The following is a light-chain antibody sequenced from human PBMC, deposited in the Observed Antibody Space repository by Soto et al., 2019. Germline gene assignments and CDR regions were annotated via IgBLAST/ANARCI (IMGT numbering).Light chain of an antibody. V-gene: IGLV2-11*01. CDR2: DVS. J-gene: IGLJ1*01. Sequence: QSVLTQPRSVSGSPGQSVTISCTGTSSDVASYNYISWYQQHPGEAPKLMIHDVSERPSGVPDRFSGSKSGNTASLTISGLQAEDEADYYCCSYAGSYTFARNVFGTGTKVTVL. CDR1: SSDVASYNY. CDR3: CSYAGSYTFARNV.